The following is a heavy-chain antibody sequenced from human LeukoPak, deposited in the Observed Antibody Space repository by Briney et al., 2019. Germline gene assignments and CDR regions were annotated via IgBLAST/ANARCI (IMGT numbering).Heavy chain of an antibody. CDR3: ARDLVGIVGAIDAFDI. CDR2: IYTSGST. D-gene: IGHD1-26*01. Sequence: SQTLSLTCTVSGGSISSGSYYWSWIRQPAGKGLEWIGRIYTSGSTNYNPSLKSRVTISVDTSKNQFSLKLSSVTAADTAVYYCARDLVGIVGAIDAFDIWGQGTMVTVSS. V-gene: IGHV4-61*02. J-gene: IGHJ3*02. CDR1: GGSISSGSYY.